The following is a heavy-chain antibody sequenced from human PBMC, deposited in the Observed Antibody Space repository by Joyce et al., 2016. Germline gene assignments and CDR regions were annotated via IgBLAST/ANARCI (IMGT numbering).Heavy chain of an antibody. Sequence: EVQLVESGGGLVKPGGSLRLSCAASGFTFSGHTMNWVRQARGKVLELVSSISGNSNYLYYADSLKGRVTIDRDNAKNALYLQMNSLRAEDTAVYYCARVGNYYDSSGHNKWFDPWGQGTLVTVSS. J-gene: IGHJ5*02. V-gene: IGHV3-21*01. CDR3: ARVGNYYDSSGHNKWFDP. D-gene: IGHD3-22*01. CDR2: ISGNSNYL. CDR1: GFTFSGHT.